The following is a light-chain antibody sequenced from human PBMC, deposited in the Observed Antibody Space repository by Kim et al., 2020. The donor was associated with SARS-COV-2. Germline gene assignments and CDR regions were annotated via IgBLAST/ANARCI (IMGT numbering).Light chain of an antibody. CDR1: QSVSSN. CDR3: QQYNNWPPWT. Sequence: SPGERATLSCRASQSVSSNLAWYQQKPGQAPGLLIYGASTRATGIPARFSGSGSGTEFTLTISSLQSEDFAVYYCQQYNNWPPWTFGQGTKVDIK. V-gene: IGKV3-15*01. CDR2: GAS. J-gene: IGKJ1*01.